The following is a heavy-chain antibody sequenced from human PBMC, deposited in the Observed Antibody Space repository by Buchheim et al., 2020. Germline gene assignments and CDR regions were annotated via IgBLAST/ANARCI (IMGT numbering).Heavy chain of an antibody. J-gene: IGHJ4*02. V-gene: IGHV3-7*01. CDR3: ARGVVGYCSGTSCYAPDY. Sequence: VQLVESGGGLVQPGGSLRISCAVSGFTFNTHWMSWVRQAPGKGLEWVANINQDGSEKYYVDSVKGRFTISRDNTKNSLYLQMNSLRAEDTAVYYCARGVVGYCSGTSCYAPDYWGQGTL. CDR2: INQDGSEK. D-gene: IGHD2-2*01. CDR1: GFTFNTHW.